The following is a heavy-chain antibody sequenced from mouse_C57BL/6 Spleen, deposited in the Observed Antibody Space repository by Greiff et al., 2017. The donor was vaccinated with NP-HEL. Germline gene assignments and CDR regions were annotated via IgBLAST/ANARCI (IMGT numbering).Heavy chain of an antibody. CDR1: GYTFTSYW. CDR2: IYPSDSET. Sequence: QVQLQQPGAELVRPGSSVKLSCKASGYTFTSYWMDWVKQRPGQGLEWIGNIYPSDSETHYNQKFKDKATLTVDKSSSTAYMQLSSLTSEDSAVYYCARSGDYGNQFAYWGQGTLVTVSA. D-gene: IGHD2-1*01. J-gene: IGHJ3*01. CDR3: ARSGDYGNQFAY. V-gene: IGHV1-61*01.